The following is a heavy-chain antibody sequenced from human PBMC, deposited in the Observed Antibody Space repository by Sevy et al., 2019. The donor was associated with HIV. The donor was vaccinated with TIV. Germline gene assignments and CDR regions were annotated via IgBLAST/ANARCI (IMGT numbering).Heavy chain of an antibody. CDR1: GGSFSGYY. CDR2: INDSGIT. J-gene: IGHJ5*02. V-gene: IGHV4-34*01. Sequence: SETLSLTCAVHGGSFSGYYWSWIRESPGKGLEWIGEINDSGITNYNPSLKSRVTISVDTSKKEFSLRLSSVTAADTAVYYCARSPPVVVVPGAPTWFDPWGQGTLVTVSS. CDR3: ARSPPVVVVPGAPTWFDP. D-gene: IGHD2-2*01.